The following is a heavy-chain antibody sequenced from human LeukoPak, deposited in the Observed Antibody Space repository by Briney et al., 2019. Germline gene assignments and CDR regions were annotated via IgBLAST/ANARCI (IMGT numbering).Heavy chain of an antibody. J-gene: IGHJ4*02. D-gene: IGHD4-23*01. CDR3: ETGGGNSGGGYFDY. CDR1: GYTLTGLS. Sequence: ASVKVSCKVSGYTLTGLSMHWVRQAPGKGLEWMGGFDPEDGETIYAQKFQGRVTMTEDTSTDTAYMELSRLRSEDTAVYYCETGGGNSGGGYFDYGGQGTLVTVSS. V-gene: IGHV1-24*01. CDR2: FDPEDGET.